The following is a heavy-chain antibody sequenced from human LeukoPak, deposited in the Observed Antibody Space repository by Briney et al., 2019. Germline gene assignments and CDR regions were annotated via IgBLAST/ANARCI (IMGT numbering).Heavy chain of an antibody. V-gene: IGHV4-39*07. CDR3: ARAVETTVTYYYYYGLDV. J-gene: IGHJ6*02. CDR2: IYYSGST. Sequence: SETLSLTCTVSGGSINSSSYFWGWIRQPPGKGREWIGNIYYSGSTYYNPSLQSRVTISIDTSKNQYSLNLSSVTAADTAVYYCARAVETTVTYYYYYGLDVWGQGTTVIVSS. CDR1: GGSINSSSYF. D-gene: IGHD4-17*01.